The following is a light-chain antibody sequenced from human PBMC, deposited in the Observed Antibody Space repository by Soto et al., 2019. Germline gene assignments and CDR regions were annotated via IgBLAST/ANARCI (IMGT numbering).Light chain of an antibody. Sequence: QSALTQPASVSGSPGQSITISCTGTSSDVGSYNLVSWYQQHPGKAPKLMIYEGSKRPSGVSNRFSGSKSGNTAPLTISGLQAEDEADYYCCSYAGSSTDVVFGGGTKLTVL. CDR1: SSDVGSYNL. J-gene: IGLJ2*01. V-gene: IGLV2-23*01. CDR2: EGS. CDR3: CSYAGSSTDVV.